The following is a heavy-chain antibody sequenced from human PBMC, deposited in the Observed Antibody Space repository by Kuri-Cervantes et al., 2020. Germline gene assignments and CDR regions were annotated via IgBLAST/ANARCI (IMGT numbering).Heavy chain of an antibody. Sequence: GESLKISCAASGFTFSSYSMNWVRQAPGKGLEWVSYISSSSSTIYYADSVKGRFTISRDNAKNSLYLQMNSLRAEDTAVYYCARHRKTYYYDSSGYYRGSAFDIWGQGTMVTVSS. V-gene: IGHV3-48*01. CDR3: ARHRKTYYYDSSGYYRGSAFDI. D-gene: IGHD3-22*01. CDR2: ISSSSSTI. J-gene: IGHJ3*02. CDR1: GFTFSSYS.